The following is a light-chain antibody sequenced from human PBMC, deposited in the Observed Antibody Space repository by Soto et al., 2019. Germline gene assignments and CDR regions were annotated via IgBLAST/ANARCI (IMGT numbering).Light chain of an antibody. CDR2: DVS. CDR1: SSDVGGYNY. V-gene: IGLV2-14*01. CDR3: RSYTSSSTLV. J-gene: IGLJ1*01. Sequence: QSVLTQPASVSGSPGQSITISCTGTSSDVGGYNYVSWYQQHPGKAPKLMIYDVSSRPSGVSNRFSGSKSGNTASLTISGLQAEDEADYYCRSYTSSSTLVFGTGTKVTVL.